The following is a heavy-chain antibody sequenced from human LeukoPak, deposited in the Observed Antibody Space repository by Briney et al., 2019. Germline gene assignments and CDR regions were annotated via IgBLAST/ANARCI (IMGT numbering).Heavy chain of an antibody. D-gene: IGHD2-15*01. V-gene: IGHV3-30*02. CDR3: ATQANENYSYYFDY. CDR2: IRFDGSNK. CDR1: GFTFISYG. Sequence: PGGSLRLSCAASGFTFISYGMHWVRQAPGKGLEWVAFIRFDGSNKNYADSVKGRFTISRDSSTNTLYLQMNSLRAEDTAVYYCATQANENYSYYFDYWGQGTLVTVSS. J-gene: IGHJ4*02.